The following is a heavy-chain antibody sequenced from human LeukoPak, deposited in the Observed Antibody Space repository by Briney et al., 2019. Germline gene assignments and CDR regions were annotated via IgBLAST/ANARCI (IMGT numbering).Heavy chain of an antibody. J-gene: IGHJ4*02. D-gene: IGHD1-7*01. CDR2: ISYDGSNK. Sequence: GGSLRLSCAASGFTFSSYAMHWVRQAPGKGLEWVAVISYDGSNKYYADSVKGRFTISRDNSKNTLYLQMNSLRAEDTAVYYCARDQTRTSYYFDYWGQGTLVTVSS. CDR1: GFTFSSYA. V-gene: IGHV3-30-3*01. CDR3: ARDQTRTSYYFDY.